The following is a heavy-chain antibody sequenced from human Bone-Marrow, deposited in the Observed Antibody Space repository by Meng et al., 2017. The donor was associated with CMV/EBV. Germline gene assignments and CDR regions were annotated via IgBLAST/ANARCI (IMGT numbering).Heavy chain of an antibody. CDR1: GYTFTGYY. CDR2: INPNSGGT. Sequence: ASVKVSCKASGYTFTGYYMHWVRQAPGQGLEWMGWINPNSGGTNYAQKVQGRVTMTRDTSISTAYMELSRLRSDDTAVYYCARDKVVGATSYDAFDIWGQGTMVTVSS. V-gene: IGHV1-2*02. CDR3: ARDKVVGATSYDAFDI. J-gene: IGHJ3*02. D-gene: IGHD1-26*01.